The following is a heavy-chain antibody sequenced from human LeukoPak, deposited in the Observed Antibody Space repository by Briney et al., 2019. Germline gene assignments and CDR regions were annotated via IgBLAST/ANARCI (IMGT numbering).Heavy chain of an antibody. D-gene: IGHD3-10*02. V-gene: IGHV4-34*01. Sequence: SETLSLTCAVYGGSFSGYYWSWIRQPPGKGLEWIGGINHSGSTNYNPSLKSRVTISVDTSKNQFSLKLSSVTAADTAVYYCARSYVFDYWGQGTLVTVSS. CDR3: ARSYVFDY. CDR1: GGSFSGYY. CDR2: INHSGST. J-gene: IGHJ4*02.